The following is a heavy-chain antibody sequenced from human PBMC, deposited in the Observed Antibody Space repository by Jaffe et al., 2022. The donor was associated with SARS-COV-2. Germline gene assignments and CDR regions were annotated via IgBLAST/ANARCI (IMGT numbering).Heavy chain of an antibody. Sequence: QVQLVQSGAEVKKPGSSVKVSCKASGGTFSSYTISWVRQAPGQGLEWMGRIIPILGIANYAQKFQGRVTITADKSTSTAYMELSSLRSEDTAVYYCARGEGQLVRKYFDYWGQGTLVTVSS. J-gene: IGHJ4*02. CDR2: IIPILGIA. CDR1: GGTFSSYT. CDR3: ARGEGQLVRKYFDY. D-gene: IGHD6-6*01. V-gene: IGHV1-69*02.